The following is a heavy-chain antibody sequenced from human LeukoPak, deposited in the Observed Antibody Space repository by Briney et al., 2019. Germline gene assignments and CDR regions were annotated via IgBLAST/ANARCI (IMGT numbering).Heavy chain of an antibody. J-gene: IGHJ4*02. CDR2: ITSSGSVI. D-gene: IGHD3-10*01. Sequence: GGSLRLSCAVSVFTFSRYEMNWVRQAPGKGLEGVSYITSSGSVIYYADPVKGRFTISRDNAKNSLYLQMNSLRAEDTAVYYCARVGVDGSGTYGDYWGQGTLVTVSS. CDR1: VFTFSRYE. V-gene: IGHV3-48*03. CDR3: ARVGVDGSGTYGDY.